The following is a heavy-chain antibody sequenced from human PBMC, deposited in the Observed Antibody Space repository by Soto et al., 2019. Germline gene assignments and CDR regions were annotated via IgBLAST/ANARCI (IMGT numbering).Heavy chain of an antibody. CDR2: IHSSGSI. V-gene: IGHV4-30-4*08. CDR1: GGSIGSSDYY. Sequence: SETLSLTCAVSGGSIGSSDYYWGWIRQAPGRGLEWIGYIHSSGSIYYNPSLKSRATMSIDTAGNQFSLKVSSVTVADTAVYYCARDLDGLHDDTSGPFPRPGWGQGTLVTVS. J-gene: IGHJ1*01. D-gene: IGHD3-22*01. CDR3: ARDLDGLHDDTSGPFPRPG.